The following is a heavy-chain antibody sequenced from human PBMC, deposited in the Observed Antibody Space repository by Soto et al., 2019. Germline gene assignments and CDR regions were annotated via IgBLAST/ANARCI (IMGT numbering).Heavy chain of an antibody. Sequence: QLQLVECGGGVVQPGRSLRLSCAASGFTFSSYGMHWVRQAPGKGLEWVAVISYDGNNKYYADSVKGRFTISRDNFKNTLYLQMDSLRAEDTAMYYCAKDHLETTVTTPSYWGQGTLVTVSS. V-gene: IGHV3-30*18. J-gene: IGHJ4*02. D-gene: IGHD4-17*01. CDR1: GFTFSSYG. CDR3: AKDHLETTVTTPSY. CDR2: ISYDGNNK.